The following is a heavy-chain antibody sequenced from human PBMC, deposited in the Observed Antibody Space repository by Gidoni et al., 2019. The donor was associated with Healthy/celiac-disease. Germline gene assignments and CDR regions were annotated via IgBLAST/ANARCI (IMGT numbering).Heavy chain of an antibody. CDR2: IIPIFGTA. V-gene: IGHV1-69*01. D-gene: IGHD3-10*01. Sequence: QVQLVQSGAEVNKPGSSVKVSCKASRGTFSSYAISWVRQAPGQGLEWMGGIIPIFGTANYEQKFQGRVTITADESTSTAYMELSSLRSEDTAVYYCARAHLNYYGSGSYYDYWGQGTLVTVSS. CDR1: RGTFSSYA. J-gene: IGHJ4*02. CDR3: ARAHLNYYGSGSYYDY.